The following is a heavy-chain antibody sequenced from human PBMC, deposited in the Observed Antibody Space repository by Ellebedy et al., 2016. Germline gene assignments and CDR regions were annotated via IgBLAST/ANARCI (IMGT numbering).Heavy chain of an antibody. CDR2: ISSNSGSL. CDR3: AKDRDRWSNFDY. J-gene: IGHJ4*02. D-gene: IGHD4-23*01. V-gene: IGHV3-9*01. Sequence: GGSLRLXXAASGFTFADYGMHWVRQAPGKGLEWVSSISSNSGSLAYGDSVRGRFTISRDNAKNSLYLQMNSLSAEDTAFYYCAKDRDRWSNFDYWGQGILVTVSS. CDR1: GFTFADYG.